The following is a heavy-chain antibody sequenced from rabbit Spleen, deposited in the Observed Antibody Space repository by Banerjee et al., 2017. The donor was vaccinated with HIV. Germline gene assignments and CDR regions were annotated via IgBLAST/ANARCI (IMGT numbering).Heavy chain of an antibody. D-gene: IGHD4-2*01. Sequence: QEQLEESGGGLVKPGGILTLTCTASGFSFSSAYYHMCWVRQAPGKGLEWIACIYTGSSGTTYYASWAQGRFTISKPSSTTVTLQMTSLTAADTATYFCARDVGAGGNKMDYFNLWGPGTLVTVS. J-gene: IGHJ4*01. V-gene: IGHV1S45*01. CDR1: GFSFSSAYY. CDR2: IYTGSSGTT. CDR3: ARDVGAGGNKMDYFNL.